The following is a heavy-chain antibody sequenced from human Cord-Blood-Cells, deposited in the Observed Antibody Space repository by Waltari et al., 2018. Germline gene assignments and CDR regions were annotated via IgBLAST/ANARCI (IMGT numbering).Heavy chain of an antibody. CDR3: ARVGGSYYYYYGMDV. J-gene: IGHJ6*02. CDR1: GYTFTSYD. Sequence: QVQLVQSGAEVKKPGASVKVSCKASGYTFTSYDINWVRQATGQGLEWMGWMNPNSGNTCYAQKFQGRVTITKNTSISTAYMELSSLRSEDTAVYYCARVGGSYYYYYGMDVWGQGTTVTVSS. V-gene: IGHV1-8*03. D-gene: IGHD1-26*01. CDR2: MNPNSGNT.